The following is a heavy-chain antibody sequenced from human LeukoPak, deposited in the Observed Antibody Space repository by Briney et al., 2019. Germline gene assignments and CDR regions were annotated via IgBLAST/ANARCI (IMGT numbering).Heavy chain of an antibody. V-gene: IGHV3-7*01. D-gene: IGHD3-9*01. CDR1: GITVSNYD. CDR2: IKQDGSEK. J-gene: IGHJ6*02. Sequence: GGSLRLSCVVSGITVSNYDMTWVRQAPGKGLEWVANIKQDGSEKYYVDSVKGRFTISRDNAKNSLYLQMNSLRAEDTAVYYCARATYYDIYYYYYGMDVWGQGTTVTVSS. CDR3: ARATYYDIYYYYYGMDV.